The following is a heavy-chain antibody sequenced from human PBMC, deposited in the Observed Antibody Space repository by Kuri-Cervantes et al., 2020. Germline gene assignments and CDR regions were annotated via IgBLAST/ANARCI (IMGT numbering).Heavy chain of an antibody. CDR2: INPNSGGT. D-gene: IGHD3-9*01. J-gene: IGHJ5*02. Sequence: ASVKVSCKASGYTFTSYYMHWVRQAPGQGLEWMGWINPNSGGTNYAQKFQGRVTMTRDTSISTAYMELSRLRSDDTAVYYCARVIPPYDILTGSPTGAWGQGTLVTVSS. V-gene: IGHV1-2*02. CDR1: GYTFTSYY. CDR3: ARVIPPYDILTGSPTGA.